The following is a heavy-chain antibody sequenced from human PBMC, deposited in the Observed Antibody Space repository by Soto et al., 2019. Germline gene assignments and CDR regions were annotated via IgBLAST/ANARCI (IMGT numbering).Heavy chain of an antibody. CDR2: IWYDGSNK. CDR3: ARDPLSYGDYAQTYWYFDL. D-gene: IGHD4-17*01. V-gene: IGHV3-33*01. Sequence: PGGSLRLSCAASGFTFSSYGMHWVRQAPGKGLEWVAVIWYDGSNKYYADSVKGRFTISRDNSKNSLYLQMNSLRADDTAVYYCARDPLSYGDYAQTYWYFDLWGRGTRVTVSS. CDR1: GFTFSSYG. J-gene: IGHJ2*01.